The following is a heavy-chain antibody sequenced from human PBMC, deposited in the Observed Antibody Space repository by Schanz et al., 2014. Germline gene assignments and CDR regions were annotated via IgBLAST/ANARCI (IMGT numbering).Heavy chain of an antibody. D-gene: IGHD3-22*01. J-gene: IGHJ4*02. CDR2: ISHSGGSK. CDR3: AKDPSHGDYDYYFDY. Sequence: EVRLVESGGGLVQPGGSLRLSCAASGFTFSSYAMSWVRQAPGKGLEWVSSISHSGGSKYYADSVKGRFTISRDNSENTLYLQMNSLSADDTAVFYCAKDPSHGDYDYYFDYWGQGTLVTVSS. CDR1: GFTFSSYA. V-gene: IGHV3-23*04.